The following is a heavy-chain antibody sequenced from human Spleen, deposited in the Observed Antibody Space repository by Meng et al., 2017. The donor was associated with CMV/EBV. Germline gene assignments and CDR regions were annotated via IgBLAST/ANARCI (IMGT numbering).Heavy chain of an antibody. Sequence: ETLSLTCAASGFTFNRCGMAWVRQAPGKGLEWVSTLNDDGSNTHCADSVEGRFTISRDNSKNTLYLQMNSLRAEDTAVYYCARMGSGYGSGSEAYYYYGMDVWGQGTTVTVSS. J-gene: IGHJ6*02. CDR2: LNDDGSNT. D-gene: IGHD3-10*01. CDR1: GFTFNRCG. V-gene: IGHV3-NL1*01. CDR3: ARMGSGYGSGSEAYYYYGMDV.